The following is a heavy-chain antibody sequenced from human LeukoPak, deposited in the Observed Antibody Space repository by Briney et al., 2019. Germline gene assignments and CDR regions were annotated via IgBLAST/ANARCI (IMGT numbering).Heavy chain of an antibody. V-gene: IGHV3-30*04. CDR3: AKDRGVVAGPGHYYGMDV. Sequence: AGSLRLSCAASGFTFSSYAMHWVRQAPGKGLEWVAVISYDGSNKYYADSVKGRFTISRDNSKNTLYLQMNSLRAEDTAVYYCAKDRGVVAGPGHYYGMDVWGQGTTVTVSS. CDR2: ISYDGSNK. D-gene: IGHD6-19*01. CDR1: GFTFSSYA. J-gene: IGHJ6*02.